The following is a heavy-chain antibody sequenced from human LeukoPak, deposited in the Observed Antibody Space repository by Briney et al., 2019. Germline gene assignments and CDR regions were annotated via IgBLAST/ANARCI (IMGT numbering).Heavy chain of an antibody. CDR2: ISHSGST. J-gene: IGHJ4*02. CDR1: GGSISSGDYY. D-gene: IGHD3-22*01. V-gene: IGHV4-30-4*08. Sequence: SETLSLTCTVSGGSISSGDYYWSWIRQPPGKGLEWIGYISHSGSTNYNPSLKSRVTISVDTSKNQFSLKLSSVTAADTAVYYCARYDSSGYSDYWGQGTLVTVSS. CDR3: ARYDSSGYSDY.